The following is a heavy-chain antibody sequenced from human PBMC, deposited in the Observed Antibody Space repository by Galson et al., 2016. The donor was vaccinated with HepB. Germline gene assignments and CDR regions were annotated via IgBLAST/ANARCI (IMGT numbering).Heavy chain of an antibody. Sequence: SETLSLTCTVSGGSVSSGSKYWSWIRQPPGKGLEWIGNIYHSGSTNDNPSLKSRVNMSVDMSKNQFSLKVSSVTAADTAVYFCASGDVGRLWLHRNFHYPMDVWGQGTTVTVSS. CDR2: IYHSGST. D-gene: IGHD5-18*01. V-gene: IGHV4-61*01. CDR3: ASGDVGRLWLHRNFHYPMDV. J-gene: IGHJ6*02. CDR1: GGSVSSGSKY.